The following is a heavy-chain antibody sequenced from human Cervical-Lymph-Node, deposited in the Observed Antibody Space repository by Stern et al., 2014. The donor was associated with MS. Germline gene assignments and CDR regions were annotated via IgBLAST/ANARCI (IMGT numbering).Heavy chain of an antibody. CDR1: GYSFTSYW. Sequence: EVQLEESGAGGKKPGESLKISCKGSGYSFTSYWIGWVRQMPGKGPEWMGIIYPGDSDTRYSPSFQGQVTISADKSISTAYLQWSSLKASDTAMYYCARALSIAVAGNVDYWGQGTLVTVSS. D-gene: IGHD6-19*01. J-gene: IGHJ4*02. V-gene: IGHV5-51*01. CDR3: ARALSIAVAGNVDY. CDR2: IYPGDSDT.